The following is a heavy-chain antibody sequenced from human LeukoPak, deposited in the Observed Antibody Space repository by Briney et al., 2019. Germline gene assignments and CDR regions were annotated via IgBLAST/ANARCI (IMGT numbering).Heavy chain of an antibody. CDR1: GFTFDDYA. Sequence: GGSLRLSCAASGFTFDDYAMHWVRQAPGKGLEWVSGISWNSGSIGYADFVKGRFTISRDNAKNSLYLQMNSLRAEDMALYYCAKAGDYYGPFDYWGQGTLVTVSS. J-gene: IGHJ4*02. CDR2: ISWNSGSI. D-gene: IGHD3-10*01. CDR3: AKAGDYYGPFDY. V-gene: IGHV3-9*03.